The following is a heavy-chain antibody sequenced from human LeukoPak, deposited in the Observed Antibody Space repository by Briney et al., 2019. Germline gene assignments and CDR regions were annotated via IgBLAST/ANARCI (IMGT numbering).Heavy chain of an antibody. CDR1: GYTFTGYY. V-gene: IGHV1-2*02. Sequence: AASVKVSCKASGYTFTGYYIHWVRQAPGQGLEWMGWINPNSGGTNYAQKFQGRVTMTRDTSISTAYMELSRLRSDDTAVYYCARTVGIGARLPLDYWGQGTLVTVSS. J-gene: IGHJ4*02. D-gene: IGHD6-6*01. CDR3: ARTVGIGARLPLDY. CDR2: INPNSGGT.